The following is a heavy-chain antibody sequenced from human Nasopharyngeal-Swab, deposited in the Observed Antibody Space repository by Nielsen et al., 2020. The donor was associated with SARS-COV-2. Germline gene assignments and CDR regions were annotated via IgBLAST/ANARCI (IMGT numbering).Heavy chain of an antibody. Sequence: GESLKIYCAASGFTFNKYNFNWVRQAPGKGLEWVSSISSSSYIYYADSVKGRFTISRDNAKNSLYLQMNSLRAEDTAVYYCARGGLDYDFWSAYFMDVWGQGTTVTVSS. J-gene: IGHJ6*02. V-gene: IGHV3-21*01. CDR1: GFTFNKYN. CDR2: ISSSSYI. CDR3: ARGGLDYDFWSAYFMDV. D-gene: IGHD3-3*01.